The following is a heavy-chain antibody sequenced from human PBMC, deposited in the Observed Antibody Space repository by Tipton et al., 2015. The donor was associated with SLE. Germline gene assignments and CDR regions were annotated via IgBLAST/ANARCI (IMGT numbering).Heavy chain of an antibody. Sequence: LRLSCTVSGGSISSGLYYWSWIRQPAGKGLEWIGRISTSGSTSYNPSLKSRFTMSVDTSKNQISLKLSSVTAADTAVYYCARRGISGNSYDYWGQGTLVTGSS. CDR3: ARRGISGNSYDY. CDR1: GGSISSGLYY. V-gene: IGHV4-61*02. CDR2: ISTSGST. J-gene: IGHJ4*02. D-gene: IGHD3-10*01.